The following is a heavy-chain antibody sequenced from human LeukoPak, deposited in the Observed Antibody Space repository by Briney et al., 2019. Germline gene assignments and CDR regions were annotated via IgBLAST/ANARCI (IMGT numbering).Heavy chain of an antibody. CDR3: VRRVSSTSTPPEFDS. D-gene: IGHD1-14*01. CDR2: IYKGAIT. V-gene: IGHV3-53*01. J-gene: IGHJ4*02. CDR1: GFTVSSNY. Sequence: PGGSLRLSCAASGFTVSSNYMTWVRQAPGKGLEWVSVIYKGAITYYADTVRGRFTISRGNARNTVYLQMNSLRGDDTAVYYCVRRVSSTSTPPEFDSWGQGTLVTVSS.